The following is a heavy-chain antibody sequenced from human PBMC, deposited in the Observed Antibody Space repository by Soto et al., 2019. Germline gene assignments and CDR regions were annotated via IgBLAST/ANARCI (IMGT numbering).Heavy chain of an antibody. CDR2: TRNKANSYTT. J-gene: IGHJ3*02. D-gene: IGHD4-17*01. CDR3: ASLQKTTVTPGGHDAFDI. CDR1: GFTFSDHY. Sequence: EVQLVESGGGLVQPGGSLRLSCAASGFTFSDHYMDWVRQAPGKGLEWVGRTRNKANSYTTEYAASVKGRFTISRDDSKNSLYLQMNSLKTEDTAVYYCASLQKTTVTPGGHDAFDIWGQGTMVTVSS. V-gene: IGHV3-72*01.